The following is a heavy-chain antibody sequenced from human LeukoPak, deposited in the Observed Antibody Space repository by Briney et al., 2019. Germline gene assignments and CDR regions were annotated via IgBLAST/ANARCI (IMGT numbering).Heavy chain of an antibody. Sequence: SVKVSCKVSGGTFSSYAISWVRQAPGQGLEWMGRIIPILGIANYAQKFQGRVTITADKSTSTAYMELSSLRSEDTAVYYCARGEGAIPSDYWGQGTLVTVSS. CDR1: GGTFSSYA. J-gene: IGHJ4*02. V-gene: IGHV1-69*04. D-gene: IGHD1-26*01. CDR3: ARGEGAIPSDY. CDR2: IIPILGIA.